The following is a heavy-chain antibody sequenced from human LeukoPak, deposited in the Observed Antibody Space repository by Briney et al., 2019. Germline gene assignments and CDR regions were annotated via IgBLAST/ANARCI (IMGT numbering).Heavy chain of an antibody. CDR2: ITPIFRTP. Sequence: SVKVSCKASGGTFISTTINWVRQAPGQGLEWMGGITPIFRTPNYAQKFQGRVTITAVESMSTAYMELSSLRSEDTAVYYCARGWLAETTVVTPYNYWGQGTLVTVSS. D-gene: IGHD2-21*02. V-gene: IGHV1-69*13. J-gene: IGHJ4*02. CDR3: ARGWLAETTVVTPYNY. CDR1: GGTFISTT.